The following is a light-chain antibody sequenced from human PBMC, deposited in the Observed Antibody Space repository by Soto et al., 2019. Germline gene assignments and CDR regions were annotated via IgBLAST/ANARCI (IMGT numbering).Light chain of an antibody. CDR2: DVS. V-gene: IGLV2-8*01. CDR1: SSDVGGYNY. CDR3: SSYAGSNNFDV. J-gene: IGLJ1*01. Sequence: LTQPPSASGSPGQSVTISCTGTSSDVGGYNYVSWYQQHPGKAPKLMISDVSKRPSGVPDRFSGSKSGNTASLTVSGLQAEDEADYYCSSYAGSNNFDVFGTGTKVTVL.